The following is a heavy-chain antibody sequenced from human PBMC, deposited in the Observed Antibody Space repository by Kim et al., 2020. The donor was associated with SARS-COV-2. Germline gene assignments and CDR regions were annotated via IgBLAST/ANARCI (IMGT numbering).Heavy chain of an antibody. V-gene: IGHV3-7*01. D-gene: IGHD2-8*02. Sequence: GGSLRLSCAASGFTYSNYWMTWVRQAPGKGLECVANIKYDGTDKKYAESVKGRFTISRDNAQNSLSLQMNSLREEDTAVYYCARVGYCAGKECQGRDWFDPWGQGTVVTVSS. CDR2: IKYDGTDK. CDR1: GFTYSNYW. J-gene: IGHJ5*02. CDR3: ARVGYCAGKECQGRDWFDP.